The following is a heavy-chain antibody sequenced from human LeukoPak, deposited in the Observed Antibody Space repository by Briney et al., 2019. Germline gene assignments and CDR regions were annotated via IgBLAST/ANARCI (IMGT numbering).Heavy chain of an antibody. J-gene: IGHJ5*02. Sequence: SQTLSLTCTVSGGSISSGSYYWSWIRQPAGKGLEWIGRIYTSGSTNYNPSLKSRVTISVDTSKNQFSLKLSSVTAADTAVYYCARDGDLVRGDNWFDPWGQGTLVTVSS. D-gene: IGHD3-10*01. CDR1: GGSISSGSYY. CDR3: ARDGDLVRGDNWFDP. CDR2: IYTSGST. V-gene: IGHV4-61*02.